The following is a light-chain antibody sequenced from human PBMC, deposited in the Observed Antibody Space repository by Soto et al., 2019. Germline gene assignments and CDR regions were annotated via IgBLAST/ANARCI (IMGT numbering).Light chain of an antibody. Sequence: QLVLTQPPSASGTPGQRVTISCSGSSSNVGSNYVYWFQQFPGAAPRVLIYRNIERPSGVPDRFSGSKSGTSASLAISGLRSEDESDYYCAAWDDSLSGHWVFGEGTKVTVL. J-gene: IGLJ3*02. CDR2: RNI. CDR3: AAWDDSLSGHWV. CDR1: SSNVGSNY. V-gene: IGLV1-47*01.